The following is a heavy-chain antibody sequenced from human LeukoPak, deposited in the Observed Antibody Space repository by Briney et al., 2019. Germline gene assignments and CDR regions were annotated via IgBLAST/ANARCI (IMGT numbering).Heavy chain of an antibody. Sequence: GGSLRLSCAASGFTFSSYSMNWVRQAPGKGLEWVSYISSSSSIIYYAGSVKGRFTISRDNAKNSLYLQMNSLRDEDTAVYYCARGAVVTPFYFDYWGQGTLVTVSS. CDR1: GFTFSSYS. V-gene: IGHV3-48*02. CDR2: ISSSSSII. D-gene: IGHD4-23*01. J-gene: IGHJ4*02. CDR3: ARGAVVTPFYFDY.